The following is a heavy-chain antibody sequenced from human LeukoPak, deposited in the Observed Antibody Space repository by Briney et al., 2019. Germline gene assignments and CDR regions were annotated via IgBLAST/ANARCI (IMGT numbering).Heavy chain of an antibody. V-gene: IGHV4-31*03. CDR3: ARRRTYYDYVWGSYRYERQVYYFDY. Sequence: SQTLSLTCTVSGGSISSGGYYWTWIRQHPGKGLEWIGYIYYSGSTYYNPSLKSRVTISVDTSKNQFSLRLSSVTAADTAVYYCARRRTYYDYVWGSYRYERQVYYFDYWGQGTLVTVSS. CDR2: IYYSGST. J-gene: IGHJ4*02. CDR1: GGSISSGGYY. D-gene: IGHD3-16*02.